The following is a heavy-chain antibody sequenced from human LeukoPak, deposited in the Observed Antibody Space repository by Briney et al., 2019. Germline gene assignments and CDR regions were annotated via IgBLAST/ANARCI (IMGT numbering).Heavy chain of an antibody. J-gene: IGHJ4*02. D-gene: IGHD1-26*01. CDR2: INPNSGGT. CDR1: GYTFTGSY. V-gene: IGHV1-2*02. Sequence: ASVKVSCKASGYTFTGSYMHWVRQAPGQGLEWMGWINPNSGGTNYAQKFQGRVTMTRDTSISTAYMELSRLRSDDTAVYYCARVFKWELPFDYWGQGTLVTVSS. CDR3: ARVFKWELPFDY.